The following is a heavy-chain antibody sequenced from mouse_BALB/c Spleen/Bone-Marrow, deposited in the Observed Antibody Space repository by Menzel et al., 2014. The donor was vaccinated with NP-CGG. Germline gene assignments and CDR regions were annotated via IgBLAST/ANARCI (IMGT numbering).Heavy chain of an antibody. CDR1: AYTFTSYW. CDR3: AYGNYESYFFDY. D-gene: IGHD2-1*01. CDR2: IDPSDSET. Sequence: VQLQQSGAELVKPGAPVKLSCKASAYTFTSYWMNWVKQRPGRGLEWIGRIDPSDSETHYNQNFKDKATLTVDRSSSTAFIQLSSLTSEDSTVYDCAYGNYESYFFDYWGQGTTLTVSS. J-gene: IGHJ2*01. V-gene: IGHV1-69*02.